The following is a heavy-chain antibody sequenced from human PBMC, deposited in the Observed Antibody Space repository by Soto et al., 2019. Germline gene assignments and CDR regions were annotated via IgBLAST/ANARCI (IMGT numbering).Heavy chain of an antibody. D-gene: IGHD6-19*01. V-gene: IGHV3-30-3*01. Sequence: QVQLVESGGGVVQPGRSLRLSCAASGFTFSHSAMHWARQAPGKGLEWVAVISYDGNNKYYADSVKGRFTISRDNSMNTLYLQMNSLTPEDTALYYCARDRVVAGIGEFDYWGQGTLVTVSS. CDR3: ARDRVVAGIGEFDY. J-gene: IGHJ4*02. CDR2: ISYDGNNK. CDR1: GFTFSHSA.